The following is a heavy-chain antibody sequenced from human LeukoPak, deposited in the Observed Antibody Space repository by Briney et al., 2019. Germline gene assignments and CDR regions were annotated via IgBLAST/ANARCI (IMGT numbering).Heavy chain of an antibody. J-gene: IGHJ6*03. CDR2: ISWDSSSV. V-gene: IGHV3-9*01. CDR1: GFTFRDYA. CDR3: ASQQSFHYYYMDV. Sequence: PGGSLRLSCAASGFTFRDYAMSWVRQAPGKGLEWVSGISWDSSSVAYADSVKGRFTISRDNAKNTLYLQMNSLRAEDTAVYYCASQQSFHYYYMDVWGKGTTVTVSS. D-gene: IGHD2/OR15-2a*01.